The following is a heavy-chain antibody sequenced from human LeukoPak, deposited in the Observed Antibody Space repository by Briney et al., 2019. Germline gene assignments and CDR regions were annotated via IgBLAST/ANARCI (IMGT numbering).Heavy chain of an antibody. CDR2: INHSGST. D-gene: IGHD3-16*01. CDR3: ATSQRLTSIDY. CDR1: GGSLSGYY. Sequence: SETLSLTCAVYGGSLSGYYWSWIRQPPGKGLEWIGEINHSGSTNYNPSLKSRVTISVDTSKNQFSLKLSSVTAADTAVYYCATSQRLTSIDYWGQGTLVTVSS. J-gene: IGHJ4*02. V-gene: IGHV4-34*01.